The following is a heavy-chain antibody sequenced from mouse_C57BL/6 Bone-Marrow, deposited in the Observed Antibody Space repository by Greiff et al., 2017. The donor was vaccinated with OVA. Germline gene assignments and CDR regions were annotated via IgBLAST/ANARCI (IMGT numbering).Heavy chain of an antibody. CDR1: GFSLTSYG. D-gene: IGHD2-2*01. CDR3: ARNREEWLPSWFAY. CDR2: IWSGGST. J-gene: IGHJ3*01. Sequence: QVQLKESGPGLVQPSQSLSITCTVSGFSLTSYGVHWVRQSPGKGLEWLGVIWSGGSTDYNAAFISRLSISKDNSKSQVFFKMNSLQADDTAIYYCARNREEWLPSWFAYWGQGTLVTVSA. V-gene: IGHV2-2*01.